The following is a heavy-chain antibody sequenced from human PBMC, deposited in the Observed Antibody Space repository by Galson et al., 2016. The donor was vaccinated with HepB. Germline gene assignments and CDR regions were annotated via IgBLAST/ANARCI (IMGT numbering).Heavy chain of an antibody. D-gene: IGHD5-12*01. Sequence: SLRLSCAASGFSFSSYAMSWVRQAPGKGLEGVSVIYSGGNAYYADSVRGRFTISRDSSKNTLYLQMSSLRVEDTAVYHCASHPVAGPHWGQGTQVTVSS. V-gene: IGHV3-66*04. CDR3: ASHPVAGPH. CDR2: IYSGGNA. CDR1: GFSFSSYA. J-gene: IGHJ1*01.